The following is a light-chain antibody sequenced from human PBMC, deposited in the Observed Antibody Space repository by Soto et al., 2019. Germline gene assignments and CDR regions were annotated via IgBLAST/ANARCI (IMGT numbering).Light chain of an antibody. CDR1: QSISSW. V-gene: IGKV1-5*03. CDR2: KAS. J-gene: IGKJ2*01. CDR3: QQYNSYSPYT. Sequence: DIQMTQSPSTLFASVGDRVTITCRASQSISSWLAWYQQKPGKAPKLLIYKASSLESGVPSRFSGSGSGTEFTLTISSLQPDDFATYDCQQYNSYSPYTFGQGTKLEIK.